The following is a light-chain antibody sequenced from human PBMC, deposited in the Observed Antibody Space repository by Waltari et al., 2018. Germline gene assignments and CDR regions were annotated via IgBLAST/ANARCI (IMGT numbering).Light chain of an antibody. V-gene: IGLV2-14*01. CDR2: EVN. J-gene: IGLJ1*01. CDR1: SSYAGGYKY. Sequence: QSALTQPAAVSGSPGQSITLSCTGTSSYAGGYKYVSWFQQKPGEVPKLILYEVNNRPSGVSNRFSGSKSGNTASLTISGLQAEDEADYFCSSYTRISTFVFGTGTEVSVL. CDR3: SSYTRISTFV.